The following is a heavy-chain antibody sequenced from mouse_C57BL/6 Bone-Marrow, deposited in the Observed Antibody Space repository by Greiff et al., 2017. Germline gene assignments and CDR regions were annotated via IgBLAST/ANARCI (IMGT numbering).Heavy chain of an antibody. CDR1: GYTFTSYD. CDR3: ARGYGSSWYYLDY. D-gene: IGHD1-1*01. Sequence: VKLQESGPELVKPGASVKLSCKASGYTFTSYDINWVKQRPGQGLEWIGWIYPRDGSTKYNENVKGKATLTVDTSSSTAYMELHSLTSEDSAVYYCARGYGSSWYYLDYWGQGTTLTVSS. V-gene: IGHV1-85*01. CDR2: IYPRDGST. J-gene: IGHJ2*01.